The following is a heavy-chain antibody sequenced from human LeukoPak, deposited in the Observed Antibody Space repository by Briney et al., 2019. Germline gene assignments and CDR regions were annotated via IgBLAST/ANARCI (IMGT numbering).Heavy chain of an antibody. CDR2: ISGYNCNT. CDR3: ARDLSLGRHDDGEPFDY. CDR1: GYTFTNQG. Sequence: ASVTVSCKTSGYTFTNQGISWVRQAPGQGVEWVGLISGYNCNTNYVKKFRGRVTMTTDTSTSTAYMELRSLSSDDTALYYCARDLSLGRHDDGEPFDYWGQGTLVTVSS. D-gene: IGHD4-17*01. J-gene: IGHJ4*02. V-gene: IGHV1-18*01.